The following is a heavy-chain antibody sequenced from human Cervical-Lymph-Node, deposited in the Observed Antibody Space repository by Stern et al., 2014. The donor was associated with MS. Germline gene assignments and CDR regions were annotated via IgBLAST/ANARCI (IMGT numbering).Heavy chain of an antibody. CDR2: IYSGGST. CDR3: ARAAQQLAMDV. Sequence: EVQLEESGGGWVQPGGSLRLSCVASGFTVSNTYMTWVRQAPGKGLEWVSVIYSGGSTYNADSVKGRFIISSDNSKNTLYLQMNSLRAEDTVVYYCARAAQQLAMDVWGQGTTVTVSS. CDR1: GFTVSNTY. V-gene: IGHV3-66*01. J-gene: IGHJ6*02. D-gene: IGHD6-6*01.